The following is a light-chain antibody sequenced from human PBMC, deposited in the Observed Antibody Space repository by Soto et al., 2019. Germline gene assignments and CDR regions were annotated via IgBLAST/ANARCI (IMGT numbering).Light chain of an antibody. CDR3: QQSYSTPYT. J-gene: IGKJ2*01. V-gene: IGKV1-39*01. Sequence: IQMTQSPSSLSASVGDRVTITCRASQSISSYLNWYQQKPGKAPKLLIYAASSLQSGVPSRFSGSGSGTDFTLTISSLPPEDFATYYCQQSYSTPYTFGQGTKLEIK. CDR1: QSISSY. CDR2: AAS.